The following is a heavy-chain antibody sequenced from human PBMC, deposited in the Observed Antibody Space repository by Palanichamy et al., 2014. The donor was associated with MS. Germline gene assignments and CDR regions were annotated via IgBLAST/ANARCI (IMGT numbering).Heavy chain of an antibody. CDR1: GFTFSNYS. CDR3: ARGTAYCGGDCYPNDAFDI. J-gene: IGHJ3*02. D-gene: IGHD2-21*01. CDR2: ISSSRGYI. V-gene: IGHV3-21*01. Sequence: GGSLRLSCAASGFTFSNYSMNWVRQAPGKGLVWVSSISSSRGYIYYADSVKGRFTISRDNAKKSLYLQMNSLRAEDTAVYYCARGTAYCGGDCYPNDAFDIWGQGTLVTVSS.